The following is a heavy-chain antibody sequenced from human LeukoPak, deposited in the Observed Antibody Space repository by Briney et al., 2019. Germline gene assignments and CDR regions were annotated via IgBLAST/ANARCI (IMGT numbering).Heavy chain of an antibody. CDR2: IYSGGST. CDR1: GLTVSSNY. D-gene: IGHD6-19*01. J-gene: IGHJ4*02. CDR3: ARQAVAGHLDY. V-gene: IGHV3-53*01. Sequence: GGSLRLSCAASGLTVSSNYMSWVRQAPGKGLEWVSVIYSGGSTYYADSVKGRFTISRDNSKNTLYLQMNSLRAEDTAVYYCARQAVAGHLDYWGQGTLVTVSS.